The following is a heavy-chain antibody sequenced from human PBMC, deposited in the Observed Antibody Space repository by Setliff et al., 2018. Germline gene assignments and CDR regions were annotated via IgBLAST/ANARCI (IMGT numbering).Heavy chain of an antibody. J-gene: IGHJ4*02. V-gene: IGHV3-11*01. CDR2: IHDSGNPT. Sequence: GGSLRLSCAASGFTFSNYYMTWIRQAPGKGLEWISYIHDSGNPTYYADSVKGRFTVSRDNAKNSLYLQMTSLRAEDTAIYYCARPTGYRLEGDFDYWGQGTLVTVSS. CDR1: GFTFSNYY. D-gene: IGHD3-16*01. CDR3: ARPTGYRLEGDFDY.